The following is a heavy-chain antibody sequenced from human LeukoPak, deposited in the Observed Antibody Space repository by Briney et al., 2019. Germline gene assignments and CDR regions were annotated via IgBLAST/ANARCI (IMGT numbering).Heavy chain of an antibody. Sequence: SETLSLTCTVSGGSISSYYWSWLRQPPGKGLEWIGYIYYSGSTNYNPSLKSRVTISVDTSKNQFSLKLSSVTAADTAVYYCARLVWWPAAMDGWYFDLWGRGTLVTVSS. CDR3: ARLVWWPAAMDGWYFDL. V-gene: IGHV4-59*01. J-gene: IGHJ2*01. CDR2: IYYSGST. CDR1: GGSISSYY. D-gene: IGHD2-2*01.